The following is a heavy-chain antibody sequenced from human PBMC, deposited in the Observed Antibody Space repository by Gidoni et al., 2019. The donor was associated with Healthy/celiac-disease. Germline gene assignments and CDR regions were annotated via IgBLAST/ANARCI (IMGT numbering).Heavy chain of an antibody. CDR3: TRDKGSTIFGVVIHFDY. V-gene: IGHV3-49*03. CDR2: IRSKAYGGTT. J-gene: IGHJ4*02. D-gene: IGHD3-3*01. Sequence: EVQLVESGGGLVQPGRSLRLSCTASGFTFGDYAMSWFRQAPGKGLEWVGLIRSKAYGGTTEYAASVKGRFTISRDDSKSIAYLQMNSLKTEDTAVYYCTRDKGSTIFGVVIHFDYWGQGTLVTVSS. CDR1: GFTFGDYA.